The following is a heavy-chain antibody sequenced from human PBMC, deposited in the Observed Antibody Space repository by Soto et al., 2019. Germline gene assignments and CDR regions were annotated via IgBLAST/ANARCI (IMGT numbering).Heavy chain of an antibody. V-gene: IGHV3-7*01. D-gene: IGHD3-10*01. Sequence: GGSLRLSCAASGFTFSSYWMSWVRQAPGKGLEWVANIKQDGSEKYYVDSVKGRFTISRDNAKNSLYLQMNSLRAEDTAVYYCATFRRITMVRGPIMDGDYWGQGTLVTVSS. CDR1: GFTFSSYW. CDR3: ATFRRITMVRGPIMDGDY. J-gene: IGHJ4*02. CDR2: IKQDGSEK.